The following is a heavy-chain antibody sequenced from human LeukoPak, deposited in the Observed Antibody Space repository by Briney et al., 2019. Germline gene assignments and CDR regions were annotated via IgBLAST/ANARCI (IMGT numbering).Heavy chain of an antibody. CDR2: ISGSGGST. Sequence: GGSLRLSCAASGFTFSSYGMHWVRQAPGKGLEWVSAISGSGGSTYYADSAKGRFTISRDNSKNTLYLQMNSLRAEDTAVYYCAKAAHAQTIFGVVITDYWGQGTLVTVSS. D-gene: IGHD3-3*01. CDR1: GFTFSSYG. J-gene: IGHJ4*02. CDR3: AKAAHAQTIFGVVITDY. V-gene: IGHV3-23*01.